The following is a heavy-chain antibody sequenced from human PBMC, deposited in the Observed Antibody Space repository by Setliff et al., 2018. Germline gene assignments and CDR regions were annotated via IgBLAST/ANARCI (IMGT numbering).Heavy chain of an antibody. D-gene: IGHD1-1*01. J-gene: IGHJ5*02. Sequence: SETLSLTCTVSGDSVASHYWSWIRQAPGTGLEWIAYVHDNGETNQNPSLKSRVTISVDTSKNQFSLKMTSVTAADTAIYYCARGSTGIYDPWGQGILVTVSS. CDR1: GDSVASHY. CDR2: VHDNGET. CDR3: ARGSTGIYDP. V-gene: IGHV4-59*02.